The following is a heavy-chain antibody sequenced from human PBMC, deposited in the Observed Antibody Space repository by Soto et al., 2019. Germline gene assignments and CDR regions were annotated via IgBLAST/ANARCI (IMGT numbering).Heavy chain of an antibody. CDR2: IMPVFHTT. D-gene: IGHD6-25*01. J-gene: IGHJ6*02. CDR1: GGTFNNFA. Sequence: QVQLVQSGAEVKKPGSSVKVSCQASGGTFNNFAFTWVRQAPGQGLEWLGGIMPVFHTTNIAQTFQDRITVTADDVTTPFYMEMTSLRYDDTAVYYCATATISPVSATLDHYGMDVWGQGTTVPVSS. CDR3: ATATISPVSATLDHYGMDV. V-gene: IGHV1-69*01.